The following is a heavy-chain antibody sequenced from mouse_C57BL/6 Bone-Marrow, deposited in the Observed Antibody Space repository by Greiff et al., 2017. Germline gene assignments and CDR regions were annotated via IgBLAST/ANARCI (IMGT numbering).Heavy chain of an antibody. V-gene: IGHV1-47*01. D-gene: IGHD1-1*01. CDR3: ARNHYYGSSPYFDY. Sequence: VNVVESGAELVKPGASVKMSCKASGYTFTTYPIEWMKQNHGKSLEWIGNFHPYNDDTKYNEKFKGKATLTVEKSSSTVYLELSRLTSDDSAVYYCARNHYYGSSPYFDYWGQGTTLTVSS. CDR2: FHPYNDDT. CDR1: GYTFTTYP. J-gene: IGHJ2*01.